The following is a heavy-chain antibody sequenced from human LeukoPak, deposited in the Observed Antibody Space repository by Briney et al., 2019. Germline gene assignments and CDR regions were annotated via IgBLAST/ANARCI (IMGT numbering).Heavy chain of an antibody. CDR1: DGSISSYY. J-gene: IGHJ4*02. D-gene: IGHD6-6*01. V-gene: IGHV4-59*01. CDR2: MSYSGST. Sequence: PSETLSLTCTVSDGSISSYYWSWIRQPPGKGLEWVAYMSYSGSTNYNPSLKSRVAISVDTSKSQCSLNLTSVTAADTAVYYCARGGPSSLDYWGQGPLVTVSS. CDR3: ARGGPSSLDY.